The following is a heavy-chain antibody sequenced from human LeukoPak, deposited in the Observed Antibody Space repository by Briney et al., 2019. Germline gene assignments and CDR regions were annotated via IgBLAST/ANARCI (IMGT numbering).Heavy chain of an antibody. Sequence: TSETLSLTCAVYGGSFSGYYWSWIRQPSGKGLEWTGEINHSGSTNYNPSLKSRVTISVDTSKNQFSLKLSSVTAADTAVYYCARLYSSSSGDFDYWGQGTLSPSPQ. CDR1: GGSFSGYY. J-gene: IGHJ4*02. CDR3: ARLYSSSSGDFDY. CDR2: INHSGST. D-gene: IGHD6-6*01. V-gene: IGHV4-34*01.